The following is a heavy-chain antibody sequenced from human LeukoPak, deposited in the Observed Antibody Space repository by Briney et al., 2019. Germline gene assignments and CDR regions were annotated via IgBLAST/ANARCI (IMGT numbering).Heavy chain of an antibody. CDR3: AKRGTSWDFDY. J-gene: IGHJ4*02. V-gene: IGHV3-30*18. D-gene: IGHD6-13*01. CDR2: VSYDGSNE. CDR1: GFTYSSYG. Sequence: GRSLRLSCAASGFTYSSYGMHWVRQAPGKGLERVAAVSYDGSNEYYADSVKGRFTISRDNSKNTLYLQMNSLRTEDTAVFYCAKRGTSWDFDYWGQGTLVTVSS.